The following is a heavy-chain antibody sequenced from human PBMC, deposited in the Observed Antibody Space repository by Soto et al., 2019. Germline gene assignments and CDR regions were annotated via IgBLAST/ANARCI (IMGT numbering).Heavy chain of an antibody. CDR2: INPSGDGT. CDR1: GYAFNAFY. J-gene: IGHJ6*02. D-gene: IGHD3-16*01. Sequence: DAVQVTCKAFGYAFNAFYMHWVRQAPGQGLEWMGVINPSGDGTSYAQKFQGRVTMTRDTSTSTVYMELSSLRADDTAVFYCARGSFRVNLDYGLDVCG. CDR3: ARGSFRVNLDYGLDV. V-gene: IGHV1-46*02.